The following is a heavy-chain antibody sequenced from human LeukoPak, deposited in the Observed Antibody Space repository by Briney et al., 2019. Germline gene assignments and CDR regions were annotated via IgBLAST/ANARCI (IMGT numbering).Heavy chain of an antibody. Sequence: PSETLSLTCTVSGGSISNYYWNWIRQPAGKGLEWIGRIYTSGSTNYNPSLKSRVTMSIDTSKNQFSLKVISVTAADAAVYYCAREGDGSGSYDNADYDYWGQGTLVTVSS. D-gene: IGHD3-10*01. CDR2: IYTSGST. CDR3: AREGDGSGSYDNADYDY. CDR1: GGSISNYY. J-gene: IGHJ4*02. V-gene: IGHV4-4*07.